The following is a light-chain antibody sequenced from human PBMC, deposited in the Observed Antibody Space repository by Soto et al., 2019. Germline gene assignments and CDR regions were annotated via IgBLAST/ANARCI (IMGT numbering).Light chain of an antibody. Sequence: QSVLTQPPSASGTPGQRVTISCSGSTSNIGSKTVSWYQQLPGSAPRVLIYNNNERPSGVPDRVSGSKSGTSASLAISGLQSEDEADYYCATWDDSLPAVFGGGTKLTVL. V-gene: IGLV1-44*01. CDR3: ATWDDSLPAV. J-gene: IGLJ2*01. CDR2: NNN. CDR1: TSNIGSKT.